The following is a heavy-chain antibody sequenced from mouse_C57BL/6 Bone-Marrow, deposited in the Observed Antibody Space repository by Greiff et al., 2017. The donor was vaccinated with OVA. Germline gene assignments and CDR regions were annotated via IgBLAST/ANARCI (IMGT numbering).Heavy chain of an antibody. V-gene: IGHV1-19*01. Sequence: EVQLQQSGPVLVKPGASVKMSCKASGYTFTDYYMNWVKQSHGKSLEWIGVINPYNGGTSYNQKFKGKATLTVDKSSSTAYMELNSLTSEDSAVYYCAWGPLEGLGLDYWGQGTTLTVSS. J-gene: IGHJ2*01. CDR1: GYTFTDYY. CDR2: INPYNGGT. D-gene: IGHD4-1*01. CDR3: AWGPLEGLGLDY.